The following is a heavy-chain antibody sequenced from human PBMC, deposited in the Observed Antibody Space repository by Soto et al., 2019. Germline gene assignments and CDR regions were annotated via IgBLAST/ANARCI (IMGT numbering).Heavy chain of an antibody. J-gene: IGHJ6*02. CDR3: AGVNTVTTYYYYYGMDV. D-gene: IGHD4-17*01. V-gene: IGHV3-23*01. CDR2: ISGSGGST. CDR1: GFKFSNYA. Sequence: GESLKISCAASGFKFSNYAMSWVRQAPGKGLEWVSAISGSGGSTYYADSVKGRFTISRDNSKNTLYLQMNSLRAEDTAVYYCAGVNTVTTYYYYYGMDVWGQGTTVTVSS.